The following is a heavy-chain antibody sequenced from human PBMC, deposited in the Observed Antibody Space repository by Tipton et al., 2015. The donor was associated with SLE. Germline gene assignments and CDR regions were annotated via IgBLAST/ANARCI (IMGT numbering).Heavy chain of an antibody. CDR1: GFTFSSYA. CDR2: ISYDGSNK. V-gene: IGHV3-30-3*01. CDR3: VRDPSSSYINWFDP. J-gene: IGHJ5*02. D-gene: IGHD2-15*01. Sequence: RSLRLSCAASGFTFSSYAMHWVRQAPGKGLEWVAVISYDGSNKYYADSVKGRFTISRDNSKNTLYLQMNSLRAEDTAVYYCVRDPSSSYINWFDPWGQGTRVTVSS.